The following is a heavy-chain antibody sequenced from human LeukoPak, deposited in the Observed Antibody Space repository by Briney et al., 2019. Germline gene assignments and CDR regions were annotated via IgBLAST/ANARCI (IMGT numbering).Heavy chain of an antibody. J-gene: IGHJ4*02. CDR3: ARYCTNGVCFGY. Sequence: SGTLSLTCTVSGYSISSGYYWGWIRQPPGKGLEWIGSIYHSGSTYYNPSLKSRVTISVDTSKNQFSLKLSSVTAADTAVYYCARYCTNGVCFGYWGQGTLVTVSS. CDR2: IYHSGST. D-gene: IGHD2-8*01. V-gene: IGHV4-38-2*02. CDR1: GYSISSGYY.